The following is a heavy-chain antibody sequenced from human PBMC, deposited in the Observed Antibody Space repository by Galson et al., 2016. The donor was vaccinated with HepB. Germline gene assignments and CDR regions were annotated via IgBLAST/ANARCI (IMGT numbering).Heavy chain of an antibody. V-gene: IGHV4-61*08. CDR1: GGSVNSGAWY. Sequence: ETLSLTCTVSGGSVNSGAWYWSWIRQPPGKGLQWIGYVFYSGSGNTNYNPSLKSRVTMSVDTSKNQFSLNLESVTAADTAVFYCARLRYSGNFDFWGEGTLVTVSS. J-gene: IGHJ4*02. D-gene: IGHD5-12*01. CDR3: ARLRYSGNFDF. CDR2: VFYSGSGNT.